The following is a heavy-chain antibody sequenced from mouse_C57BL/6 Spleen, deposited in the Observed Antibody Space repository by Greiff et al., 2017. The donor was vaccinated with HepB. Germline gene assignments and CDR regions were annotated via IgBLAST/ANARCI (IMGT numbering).Heavy chain of an antibody. CDR2: ISDGGSYT. CDR1: GFTFSSYA. J-gene: IGHJ3*01. V-gene: IGHV5-4*01. D-gene: IGHD2-2*01. CDR3: AREGDGYDVAY. Sequence: EVNVVESGGGLVKPGGSLKLSCAASGFTFSSYAMSWVRQTPEKRLEWVATISDGGSYTYYPDNVKGRFTISRDNATNNLYLQMSHLKSEDTAMYYCAREGDGYDVAYWGQGTLVTVSA.